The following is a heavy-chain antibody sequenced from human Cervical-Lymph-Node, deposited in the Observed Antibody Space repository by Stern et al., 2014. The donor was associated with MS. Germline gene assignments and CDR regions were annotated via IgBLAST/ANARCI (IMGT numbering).Heavy chain of an antibody. J-gene: IGHJ4*02. CDR3: ARTARLFDY. V-gene: IGHV3-11*01. Sequence: VQLLESGGELVQPGGSLRLSCAASGLTFSDAYMSWIRQTPGKGLECLSYISGSGNDINYVDSVKGRFTISRDNAKNSLYLQMNSLRAEDTGVYYCARTARLFDYWGRGTLVTVSS. D-gene: IGHD6-6*01. CDR1: GLTFSDAY. CDR2: ISGSGNDI.